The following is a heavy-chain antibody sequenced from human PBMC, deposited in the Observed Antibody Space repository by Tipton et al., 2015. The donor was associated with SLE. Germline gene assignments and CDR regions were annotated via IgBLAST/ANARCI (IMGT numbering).Heavy chain of an antibody. CDR3: ARGKY. Sequence: TLSLTCAVYGGSFSGYYWSWIRQPPGKGLEWIGYIYYSGSTNYNPSLKSRVTISVDTSKNQFSLKLSSVTAADTAVYYCARGKYWGQGTLVTVSS. J-gene: IGHJ4*02. CDR1: GGSFSGYY. V-gene: IGHV4-59*01. CDR2: IYYSGST.